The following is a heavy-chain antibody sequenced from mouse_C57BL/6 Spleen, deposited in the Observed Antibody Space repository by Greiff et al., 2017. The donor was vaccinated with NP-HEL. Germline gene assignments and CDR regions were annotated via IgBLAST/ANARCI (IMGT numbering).Heavy chain of an antibody. CDR3: ARWREDWYFDV. Sequence: QVQLQQPGAELVMPGASVKLSCKASGYTFTSYWMHWVKQRPGQGLEWIREIDPSDSYTNYNQKFKGKSTLTVDKSSSTAYMQLSSLTSEDSAVYYCARWREDWYFDVWGTGTTVTVSS. CDR1: GYTFTSYW. V-gene: IGHV1-69*01. J-gene: IGHJ1*03. CDR2: IDPSDSYT.